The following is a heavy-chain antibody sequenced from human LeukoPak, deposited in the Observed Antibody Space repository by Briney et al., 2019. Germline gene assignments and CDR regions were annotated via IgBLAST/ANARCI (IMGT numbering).Heavy chain of an antibody. CDR1: GGSISSYY. D-gene: IGHD3-22*01. CDR2: IYYSGST. Sequence: PSETLSLTCTVSGGSISSYYWSWIRQPPGKGLEWIGYIYYSGSTNYNPSLKSRVTISVDTSKNQFSLKLSSVTAADTAVYYCASDYDSSGPPDYWGQGTLVTVSS. J-gene: IGHJ4*02. V-gene: IGHV4-59*01. CDR3: ASDYDSSGPPDY.